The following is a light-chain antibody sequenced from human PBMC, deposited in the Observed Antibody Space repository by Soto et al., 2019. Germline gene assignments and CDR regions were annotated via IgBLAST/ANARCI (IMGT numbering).Light chain of an antibody. V-gene: IGKV3-11*01. CDR3: QQRTNWPLT. J-gene: IGKJ4*01. CDR1: QSVTTF. Sequence: EIVLTQSPVTLSLSPGERATLSCRASQSVTTFLAWYQQKPGQAPRLLIYDASKRATGIPARFSGSGSGTDGTHTISSLEPEDFAVYYCQQRTNWPLTFGGGTKVEIK. CDR2: DAS.